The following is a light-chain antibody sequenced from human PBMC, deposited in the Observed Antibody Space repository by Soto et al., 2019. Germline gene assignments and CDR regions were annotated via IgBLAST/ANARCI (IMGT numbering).Light chain of an antibody. Sequence: QSVLTQPPSVSGAPGQRVTISCTGSSSNIGAGYDVHWYQQLPGTAPKLLIYGNSNRPSGVPDRFSGSKSGTSASLATTGLQAEDEADYYCQSYDSSLSEVVFGGGTKVTVL. CDR1: SSNIGAGYD. V-gene: IGLV1-40*01. J-gene: IGLJ2*01. CDR2: GNS. CDR3: QSYDSSLSEVV.